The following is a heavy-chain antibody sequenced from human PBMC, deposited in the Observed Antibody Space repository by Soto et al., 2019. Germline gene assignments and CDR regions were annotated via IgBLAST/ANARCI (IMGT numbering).Heavy chain of an antibody. CDR1: GFTFDDYA. D-gene: IGHD3-10*01. Sequence: EAQLVESGGGLVQPGRSLRLSCVASGFTFDDYAIHWVRQAPGKGLEWVSGFSWNGAATGYADSVKGRFTISRDNAKNSLYLPMSSLITEDTDIYYCANLPLYGSGFDCWGQGTLVTVSS. V-gene: IGHV3-9*01. CDR3: ANLPLYGSGFDC. CDR2: FSWNGAAT. J-gene: IGHJ4*02.